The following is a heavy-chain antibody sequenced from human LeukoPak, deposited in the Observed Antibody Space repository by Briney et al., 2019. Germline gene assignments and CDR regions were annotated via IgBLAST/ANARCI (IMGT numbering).Heavy chain of an antibody. CDR1: GGTFISYA. CDR2: IIPIFGTA. CDR3: ARHYLEYSSSSGLDY. V-gene: IGHV1-69*13. Sequence: ASVEVSCKASGGTFISYAISWVRQAPGQGLEWMGGIIPIFGTANYAQKFQGGVTITADESTSTAYMELSSLRSEDTAVYYCARHYLEYSSSSGLDYWGQGTLVTVSS. D-gene: IGHD6-6*01. J-gene: IGHJ4*02.